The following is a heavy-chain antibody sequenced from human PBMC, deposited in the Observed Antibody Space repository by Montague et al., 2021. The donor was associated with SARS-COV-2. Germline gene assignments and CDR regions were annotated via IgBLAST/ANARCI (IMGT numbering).Heavy chain of an antibody. CDR1: GYSISTGYY. D-gene: IGHD6-19*01. J-gene: IGHJ3*02. V-gene: IGHV4-38-2*02. CDR2: IYHSGST. CDR3: EKVAGSHDTFDI. Sequence: SETPSLTCTVSGYSISTGYYWGWIRQPPGKGLEWIGTIYHSGSTYFNPSLKSRVTISVDTSKNQFSLNLGSVTAADTAVYNCEKVAGSHDTFDIWGRGTMVAV.